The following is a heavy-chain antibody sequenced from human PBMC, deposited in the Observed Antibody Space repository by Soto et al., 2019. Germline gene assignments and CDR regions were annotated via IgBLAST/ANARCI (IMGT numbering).Heavy chain of an antibody. CDR3: ARDDKYYDFWSGHRYGMDV. CDR2: SSAYNGNT. CDR1: GYTFTSYG. D-gene: IGHD3-3*01. V-gene: IGHV1-18*04. Sequence: ASVKVSCKASGYTFTSYGISWVRQAPGQGLEWMGWSSAYNGNTNYAQKLQGRVTMTTDTSTSTAYMEVRRLRSDDTAVYYCARDDKYYDFWSGHRYGMDVWGQGTTVTVSS. J-gene: IGHJ6*02.